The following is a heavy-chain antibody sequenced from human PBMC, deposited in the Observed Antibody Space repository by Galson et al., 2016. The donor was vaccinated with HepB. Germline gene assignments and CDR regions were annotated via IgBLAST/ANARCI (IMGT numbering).Heavy chain of an antibody. CDR2: VSGSGGGT. Sequence: SLRLSCAASGFSFSDYAMSWVRQAPGKGLGWVSTVSGSGGGTYYADSVKGRFTISRDNSKNTLYLQMNSLRAADTAIYYCAEDDHGGSYNEHWGQGTLVTVSS. J-gene: IGHJ1*01. CDR3: AEDDHGGSYNEH. D-gene: IGHD1-26*01. V-gene: IGHV3-23*01. CDR1: GFSFSDYA.